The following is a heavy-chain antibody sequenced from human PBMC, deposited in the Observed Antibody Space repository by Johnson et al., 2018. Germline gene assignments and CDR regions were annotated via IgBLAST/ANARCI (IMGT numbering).Heavy chain of an antibody. CDR1: GFTFSIYS. D-gene: IGHD5-24*01. CDR2: ISDDGIYK. Sequence: QVQLVESGGGVVQPGRSLRLSCAASGFTFSIYSMHWVRQAPGKGLEWVAGISDDGIYKYYADSVKGRFTISRDNSNDPLSLQMVSLRAEDTAVYYCAKDRTGNWHGHFQYWGQGTLVTVSS. J-gene: IGHJ1*01. V-gene: IGHV3-30-3*01. CDR3: AKDRTGNWHGHFQY.